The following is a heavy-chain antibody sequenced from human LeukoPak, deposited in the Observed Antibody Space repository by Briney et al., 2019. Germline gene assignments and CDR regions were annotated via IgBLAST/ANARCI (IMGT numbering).Heavy chain of an antibody. V-gene: IGHV1-69*05. CDR2: VIPIFGTA. D-gene: IGHD6-13*01. J-gene: IGHJ5*02. CDR1: GGTFSSYA. CDR3: ARDEIAAAGSAWFDP. Sequence: SVKVSCKASGGTFSSYAISWVRQAPGQGLEWMGGVIPIFGTANYAQKFQGRVTITTDESTSTAYMELSSLRSEDTAVYYCARDEIAAAGSAWFDPWGQGTLVTVSS.